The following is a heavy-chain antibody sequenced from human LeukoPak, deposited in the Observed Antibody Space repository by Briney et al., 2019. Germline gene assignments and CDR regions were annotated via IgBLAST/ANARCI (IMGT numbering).Heavy chain of an antibody. CDR3: AKETSSSFDY. J-gene: IGHJ4*02. Sequence: GGSLRLSCAASGFIFSSYAMNWVRQAPGKGLEWVSGISNSGGSTYYADPVKGRFTISRDNSKNTLYLQMNSLRAEDTAVYYCAKETSSSFDYWGQGTLVTVSS. V-gene: IGHV3-23*01. CDR2: ISNSGGST. D-gene: IGHD6-6*01. CDR1: GFIFSSYA.